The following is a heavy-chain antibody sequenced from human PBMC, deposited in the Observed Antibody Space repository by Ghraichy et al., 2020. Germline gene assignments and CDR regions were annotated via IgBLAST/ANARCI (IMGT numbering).Heavy chain of an antibody. D-gene: IGHD3-10*01. V-gene: IGHV4-38-2*02. J-gene: IGHJ5*02. CDR3: ARETHYYGSGSYPDNWFDP. CDR1: DYYISSGYY. CDR2: IYHSGST. Sequence: SETLSLTCTVSDYYISSGYYWGWIRQPPGKGLEWIASIYHSGSTYYNPSLKSRVTILVDTSKNQFSLNLSSVTAADTAVYYCARETHYYGSGSYPDNWFDPWGQGTPVTVSS.